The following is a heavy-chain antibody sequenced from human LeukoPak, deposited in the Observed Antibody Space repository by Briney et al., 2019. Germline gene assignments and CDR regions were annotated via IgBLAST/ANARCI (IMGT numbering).Heavy chain of an antibody. V-gene: IGHV3-21*01. J-gene: IGHJ4*02. CDR1: GFTFSSYS. CDR2: ISSSSSYI. CDR3: ARLHCTGGVCSLDY. Sequence: ETGGSLRLSCAASGFTFSSYSMNWVRQAPGKGLEWVSSISSSSSYIYYADSVKGRFTISRDNAKNSLYLQMNSLRAEDTAVYYCARLHCTGGVCSLDYWGQGTLVTVSS. D-gene: IGHD2-8*02.